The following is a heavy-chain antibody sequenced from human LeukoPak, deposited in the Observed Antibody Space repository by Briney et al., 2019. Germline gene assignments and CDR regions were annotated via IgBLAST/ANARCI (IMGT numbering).Heavy chain of an antibody. J-gene: IGHJ4*02. D-gene: IGHD1-26*01. CDR1: GYTFTGYY. CDR2: INPNSGGT. CDR3: ARSQWEYSFDY. Sequence: GSVKVSCKASGYTFTGYYMHWVRQAPGQGLEWMGRINPNSGGTNYAQKFQGRVIMTRGTSISTAYMELSRLRSDDTAVYYCARSQWEYSFDYWGQGTLVTVSS. V-gene: IGHV1-2*06.